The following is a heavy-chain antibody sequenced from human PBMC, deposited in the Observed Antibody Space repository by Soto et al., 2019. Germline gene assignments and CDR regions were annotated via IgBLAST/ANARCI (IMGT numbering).Heavy chain of an antibody. CDR2: IYHSGST. Sequence: QVQLQESGPGLVKPSGTLSLTCAVSSGSISSSNWWSWVRQPPGKGLEWIGEIYHSGSTNYNPSLKSRVTISVDKSKNQLALKLTSVTAADTAVDYCPGGEDFGVVTDAFDIWGQGTMVTVSS. J-gene: IGHJ3*02. CDR1: SGSISSSNW. CDR3: PGGEDFGVVTDAFDI. D-gene: IGHD3-3*01. V-gene: IGHV4-4*02.